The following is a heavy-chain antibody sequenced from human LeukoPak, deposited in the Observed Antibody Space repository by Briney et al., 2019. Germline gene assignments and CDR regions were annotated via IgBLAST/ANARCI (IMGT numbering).Heavy chain of an antibody. Sequence: GASVKVSCKASGGTFSSYAISWVRQAPGQGLEWMGGIIPIFGTANYAQKFQGRVTITADESTSTAYMELSSLRSEDTAVYYCASKTYYDSSGPGDWYFDLWGRGTLVTVSS. J-gene: IGHJ2*01. CDR2: IIPIFGTA. CDR1: GGTFSSYA. V-gene: IGHV1-69*13. CDR3: ASKTYYDSSGPGDWYFDL. D-gene: IGHD3-22*01.